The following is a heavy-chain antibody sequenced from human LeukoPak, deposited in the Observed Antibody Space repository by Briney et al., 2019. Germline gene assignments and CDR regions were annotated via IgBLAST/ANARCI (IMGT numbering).Heavy chain of an antibody. J-gene: IGHJ4*02. V-gene: IGHV4-39*07. CDR3: ARDRVTYYYDSSGYSPLGY. CDR1: GGSISSSSYY. D-gene: IGHD3-22*01. Sequence: SETVSLTCTVSGGSISSSSYYWGWIRQPPGKGLEWIGSIYYSGSTYYNPSLKSRVTISVDTSKNQFSLKLSSVTAADTAVYYCARDRVTYYYDSSGYSPLGYWGQGTLVTVSS. CDR2: IYYSGST.